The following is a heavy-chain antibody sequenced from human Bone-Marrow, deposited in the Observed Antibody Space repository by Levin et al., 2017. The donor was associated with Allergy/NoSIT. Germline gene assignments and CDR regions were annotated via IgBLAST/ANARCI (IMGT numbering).Heavy chain of an antibody. J-gene: IGHJ4*02. Sequence: GGSLRLSCAASGFTFSTFAMHWVRQAPGKGLEWVAVISYGGSNKYYADSVKGRFTISRDNSGNTVYLQMNRLTAEDTARYYCAKVAYEYVWGSYRHNDYWGQGTLVTASS. D-gene: IGHD3-16*02. CDR1: GFTFSTFA. V-gene: IGHV3-30-3*01. CDR3: AKVAYEYVWGSYRHNDY. CDR2: ISYGGSNK.